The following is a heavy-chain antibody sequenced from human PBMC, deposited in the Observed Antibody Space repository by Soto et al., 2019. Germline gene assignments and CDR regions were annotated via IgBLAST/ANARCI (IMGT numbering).Heavy chain of an antibody. J-gene: IGHJ5*02. V-gene: IGHV4-59*01. CDR2: ISFSGAT. CDR3: ARGATHGSSWYFWFDP. D-gene: IGHD6-13*01. Sequence: SETLSLTCTVSGVSITSYFWSWIRQTPGKGLDWIGSISFSGATYSNPSLKGRAALSVDTSENHLSLTLNSVTSEDAAVYYCARGATHGSSWYFWFDPWGQGTLVTVSS. CDR1: GVSITSYF.